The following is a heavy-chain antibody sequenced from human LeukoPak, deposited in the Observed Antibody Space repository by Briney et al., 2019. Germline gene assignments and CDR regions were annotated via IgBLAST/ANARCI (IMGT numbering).Heavy chain of an antibody. D-gene: IGHD3-3*01. CDR2: ISYDGSNK. V-gene: IGHV3-30*03. Sequence: PGRSLRLSCAASGFTFSSYGMHWVRQAPGKGLEWVAVISYDGSNKYYADSVKGRFTISRDNSKNTLYLQMNSLRAEDTAVYYCVRDPVLRFLEWLRKIGYWGQGTLVTVSS. J-gene: IGHJ4*02. CDR3: VRDPVLRFLEWLRKIGY. CDR1: GFTFSSYG.